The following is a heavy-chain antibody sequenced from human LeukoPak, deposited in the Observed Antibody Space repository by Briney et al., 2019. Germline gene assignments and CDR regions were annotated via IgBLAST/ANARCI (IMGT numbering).Heavy chain of an antibody. V-gene: IGHV3-30*18. CDR1: GFTFSSYG. J-gene: IGHJ4*02. D-gene: IGHD3-10*01. CDR2: ISYDGSNK. Sequence: GGSLRLSCAASGFTFSSYGMHWVRQAPGKGLEWVAVISYDGSNKYYADSVKGRFTISRDNSKNTLYLQMNSLRAEDTAVYYCANGRLLWFGGPYYFDYWGQGTLVTVSS. CDR3: ANGRLLWFGGPYYFDY.